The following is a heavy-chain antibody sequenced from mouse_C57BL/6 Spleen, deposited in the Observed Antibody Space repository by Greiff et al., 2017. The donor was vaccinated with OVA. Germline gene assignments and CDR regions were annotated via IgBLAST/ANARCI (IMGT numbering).Heavy chain of an antibody. CDR3: ARHGRDYFDY. J-gene: IGHJ2*01. CDR2: INPSTGGT. V-gene: IGHV1-42*01. D-gene: IGHD1-1*01. Sequence: EVQLQQSGPELVKPGASVKISCKASGYSFTGYYMNWVKQSPEKSLEWIGEINPSTGGTTYNQKFKAKATLTVDKSSSTAYMQLKSLTSEDSAVYYCARHGRDYFDYWGQGTTLTVSS. CDR1: GYSFTGYY.